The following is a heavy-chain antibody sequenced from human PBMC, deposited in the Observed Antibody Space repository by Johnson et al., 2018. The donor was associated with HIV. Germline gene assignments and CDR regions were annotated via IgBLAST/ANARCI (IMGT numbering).Heavy chain of an antibody. D-gene: IGHD3-22*01. J-gene: IGHJ3*02. CDR1: GFTFSSYW. Sequence: QLVESGGGLVQPVGSLRLSCAASGFTFSSYWMSWVRQAPGKGLEWVANIKHDGSEKYYVDSVKVRFTISRDNAKNSLYLQMNSLRAEDTAVYYCAREVYYDSSGYYVDAFDIWGQGTMVTVSS. CDR3: AREVYYDSSGYYVDAFDI. V-gene: IGHV3-7*01. CDR2: IKHDGSEK.